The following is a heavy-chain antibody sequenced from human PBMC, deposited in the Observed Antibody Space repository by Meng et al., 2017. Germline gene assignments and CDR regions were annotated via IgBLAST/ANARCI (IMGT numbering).Heavy chain of an antibody. D-gene: IGHD3-22*01. CDR3: ARDPHYYDSRGEFDP. CDR1: GGTFSSYT. J-gene: IGHJ5*02. CDR2: IIPILGIA. V-gene: IGHV1-69*08. Sequence: QVHLVQSGAGVKKPGSSVKVSCKASGGTFSSYTISWVRQAPGQGLEWMGRIIPILGIANYAQKFQGRVTITADKSTSTAYMELSSLRSEDTAVYYCARDPHYYDSRGEFDPWGQGTLVTASS.